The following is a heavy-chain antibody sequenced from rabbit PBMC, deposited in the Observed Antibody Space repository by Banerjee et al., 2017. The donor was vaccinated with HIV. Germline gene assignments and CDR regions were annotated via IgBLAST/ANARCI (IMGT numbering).Heavy chain of an antibody. D-gene: IGHD7-1*01. CDR1: GLDFSSNA. CDR2: INTGSGST. Sequence: QSLEESGGDLVKPGASLTLTCTASGLDFSSNAMCWVRQAPGKGLEWIGCINTGSGSTWYASWAKGRFTISKTSSTTVTLQMTSLTAADTATYFCARKANYAGYAKNLWGQGTLVTVS. V-gene: IGHV1S40*01. CDR3: ARKANYAGYAKNL. J-gene: IGHJ4*01.